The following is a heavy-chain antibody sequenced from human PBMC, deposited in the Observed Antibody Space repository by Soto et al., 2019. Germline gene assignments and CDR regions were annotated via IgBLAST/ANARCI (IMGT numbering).Heavy chain of an antibody. CDR3: ATGRVGSSGFIEYFEY. J-gene: IGHJ1*01. D-gene: IGHD3-22*01. CDR2: VYNSEST. CDR1: GGSISRYY. Sequence: PSETLSLTCTVSGGSISRYYWNWIRQPPGKGLDWIGYVYNSESTNYNPSLRSRVTISVDTSKNRISLKLSSVTAADTAVYYCATGRVGSSGFIEYFEYWGQGTLVTVSS. V-gene: IGHV4-59*01.